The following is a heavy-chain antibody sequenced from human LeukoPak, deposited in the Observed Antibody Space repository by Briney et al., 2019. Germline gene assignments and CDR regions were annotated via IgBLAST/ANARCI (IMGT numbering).Heavy chain of an antibody. J-gene: IGHJ4*02. Sequence: SETLSLTCTVSGVSISSYYWSWIRQPPEKGLEWIGYIYYSGSTNYNPSLESRVTISVDTSKNQFSLKLSSVTAADTAVYYCARVGTYSSGWEIDYWGQGTLVTVSS. D-gene: IGHD6-19*01. CDR1: GVSISSYY. CDR3: ARVGTYSSGWEIDY. V-gene: IGHV4-59*01. CDR2: IYYSGST.